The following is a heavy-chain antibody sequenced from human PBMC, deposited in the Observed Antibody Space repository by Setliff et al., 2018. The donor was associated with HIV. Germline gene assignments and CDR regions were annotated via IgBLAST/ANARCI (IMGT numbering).Heavy chain of an antibody. D-gene: IGHD6-25*01. CDR3: ARYSPRGYTLTGPY. CDR1: GGSVSSGSYY. Sequence: ASETLSLTCTVSGGSVSSGSYYWSWIRQPPGKGLEWIGYIYYSGSTKHNPSLKSRVTISLDTSKNQFSLKLTSVTAADTAVYYCARYSPRGYTLTGPYWGQGTLVIVSS. J-gene: IGHJ4*02. CDR2: IYYSGST. V-gene: IGHV4-61*01.